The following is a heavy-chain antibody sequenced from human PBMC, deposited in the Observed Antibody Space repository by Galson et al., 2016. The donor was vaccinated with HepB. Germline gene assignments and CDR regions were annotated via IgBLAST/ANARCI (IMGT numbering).Heavy chain of an antibody. D-gene: IGHD3-10*01. CDR3: ARPFGSGNYDAFDV. CDR2: ISAHNGNT. CDR1: GYTLTRHA. J-gene: IGHJ3*01. Sequence: SVKVSCKASGYTLTRHAINWVRQAPGQGLEWMGWISAHNGNTNYAQSLQGRVTLTTETSTNTAYMDLRSPRSDDTALYYCARPFGSGNYDAFDVWGQGTMVTVSS. V-gene: IGHV1-18*04.